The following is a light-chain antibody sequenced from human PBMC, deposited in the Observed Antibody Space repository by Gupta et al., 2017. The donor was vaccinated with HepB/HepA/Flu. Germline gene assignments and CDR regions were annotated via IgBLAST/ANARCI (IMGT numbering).Light chain of an antibody. J-gene: IGLJ3*02. CDR3: CSYAGSTTWV. CDR1: SSDVGSYNL. CDR2: EVS. V-gene: IGLV2-23*02. Sequence: QSALTQPASVSGSPGPSITISCTGTSSDVGSYNLVSWYQQHPGKVPKLMICEVSERPSGVSNRFSGSKSGNTASLTISGLQAEDEADYYCCSYAGSTTWVFGGGTKLTVL.